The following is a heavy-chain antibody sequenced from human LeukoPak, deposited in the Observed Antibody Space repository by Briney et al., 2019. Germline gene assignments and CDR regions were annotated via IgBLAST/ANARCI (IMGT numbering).Heavy chain of an antibody. CDR3: ARFNSGSYQHYFDY. Sequence: PSETLSLTCTVSGGSISSSSYYWGWIRQPPGKGLEWIGSIYYSGSTYYNPSLKSRVTISVDTFKNQFSLKLSSVTAADTAVYYCARFNSGSYQHYFDYWGQGTLVTVSS. J-gene: IGHJ4*02. CDR2: IYYSGST. D-gene: IGHD1-26*01. CDR1: GGSISSSSYY. V-gene: IGHV4-39*07.